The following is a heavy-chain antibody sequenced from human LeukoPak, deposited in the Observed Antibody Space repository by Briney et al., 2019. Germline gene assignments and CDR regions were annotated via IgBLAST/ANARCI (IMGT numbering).Heavy chain of an antibody. J-gene: IGHJ4*02. V-gene: IGHV3-21*01. CDR1: GFTFSSYN. Sequence: GGSLRLSCAASGFTFSSYNMNWVRQAPGKGLEWVSSISSSSAYIHYADSVKGRFTISRDSASNSLYLQMNSLRDEDTAVYYCARVHRGYSYGRLDYWGQGTLVTVSS. CDR2: ISSSSAYI. D-gene: IGHD5-18*01. CDR3: ARVHRGYSYGRLDY.